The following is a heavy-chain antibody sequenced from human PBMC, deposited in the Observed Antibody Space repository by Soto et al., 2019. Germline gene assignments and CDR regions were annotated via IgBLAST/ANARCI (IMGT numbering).Heavy chain of an antibody. CDR2: ISSSSSYI. CDR1: GFTFSSYS. J-gene: IGHJ3*02. D-gene: IGHD6-25*01. CDR3: ASLRPNDAFDI. Sequence: GGSLRLSCTASGFTFSSYSMNWVRQAPGKGLEWVSSISSSSSYIYYADSVKGRFTISRDNAKNSLYLQMNSLRAEDTAVYYCASLRPNDAFDIWGQGTMVTVSS. V-gene: IGHV3-21*01.